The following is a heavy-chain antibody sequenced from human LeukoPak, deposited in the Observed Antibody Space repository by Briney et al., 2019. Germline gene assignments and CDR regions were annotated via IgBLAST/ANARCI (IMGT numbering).Heavy chain of an antibody. CDR1: GYSISSGYY. CDR2: IYHSGST. J-gene: IGHJ5*02. CDR3: ARHPYSNYWFDP. V-gene: IGHV4-38-2*01. Sequence: PSETLSLTCAVSGYSISSGYYWGWIRQPPGKGLEWIGSIYHSGSTYYNPSLKSRVTISADTSKNQFSLKLSSVTAADTAVYYCARHPYSNYWFDPWGQGTLVTVSS. D-gene: IGHD4-11*01.